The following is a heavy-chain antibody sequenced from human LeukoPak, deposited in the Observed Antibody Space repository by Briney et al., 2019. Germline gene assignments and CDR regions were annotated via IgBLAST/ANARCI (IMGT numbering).Heavy chain of an antibody. D-gene: IGHD6-13*01. CDR3: VRHRDSSNWWRPNYDF. CDR2: ICVIGGGT. J-gene: IGHJ4*02. CDR1: LFSFNSYA. Sequence: PGGALRLSCAPSLFSFNSYAMSWVRHALGRGVDWVSAICVIGGGTNYADSVRGRFTISRDNTKNPLYLQMNSMRTEDSALYSCVRHRDSSNWWRPNYDFWGQGALVTVSS. V-gene: IGHV3-23*01.